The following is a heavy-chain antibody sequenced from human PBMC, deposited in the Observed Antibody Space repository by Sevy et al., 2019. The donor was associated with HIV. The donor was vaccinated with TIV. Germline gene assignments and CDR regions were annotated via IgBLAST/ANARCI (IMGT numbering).Heavy chain of an antibody. Sequence: ASVKVSCKAFGYTFTDNYIHWVRQAPGQGLEWMGRINPLSGGTKSAQQFQGRVTMTRDTSISTAYMEVSRLRLDDTAVYYCAREAGSTYYGLLDYWGQGSLVTVSS. CDR3: AREAGSTYYGLLDY. D-gene: IGHD1-26*01. J-gene: IGHJ4*02. CDR2: INPLSGGT. CDR1: GYTFTDNY. V-gene: IGHV1-2*06.